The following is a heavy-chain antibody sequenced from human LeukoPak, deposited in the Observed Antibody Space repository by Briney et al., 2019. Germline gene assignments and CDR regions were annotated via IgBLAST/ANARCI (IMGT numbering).Heavy chain of an antibody. CDR3: ARGADRTYYYDSSGLGAFDI. J-gene: IGHJ3*02. D-gene: IGHD3-22*01. V-gene: IGHV1-18*01. Sequence: GASVKVSCKASGYTFTSYGISWVRQAPGQGLEWMGWISAYNGNTNYAQKLQGRVTMTTDTSTSTAYMELRSPRSDDTAVYYCARGADRTYYYDSSGLGAFDIWGQGTMVTVSS. CDR2: ISAYNGNT. CDR1: GYTFTSYG.